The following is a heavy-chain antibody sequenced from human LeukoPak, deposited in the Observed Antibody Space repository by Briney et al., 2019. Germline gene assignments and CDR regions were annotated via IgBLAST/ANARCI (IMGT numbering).Heavy chain of an antibody. Sequence: SETLSLTCTVSGDSINSLDLWSWVRQPPGKGLEWIGEMYLSGTTHSNPSVKSRVTISIDKSKNQFFLNLSSVTAADTAVYYCAGLVGRYSSGLYYYYFDYWGQGTPVTVSS. V-gene: IGHV4-4*02. CDR3: AGLVGRYSSGLYYYYFDY. D-gene: IGHD3-22*01. CDR2: MYLSGTT. J-gene: IGHJ4*02. CDR1: GDSINSLDL.